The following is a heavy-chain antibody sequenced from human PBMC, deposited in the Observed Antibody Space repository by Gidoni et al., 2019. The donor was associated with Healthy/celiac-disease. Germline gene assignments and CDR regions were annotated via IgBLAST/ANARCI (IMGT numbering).Heavy chain of an antibody. D-gene: IGHD1-26*01. CDR1: GGSISSGGYS. V-gene: IGHV4-30-2*01. Sequence: QLQLQESGSGLVKPSQTLSLTCAVSGGSISSGGYSWSWIRQPPGKGLEWIGYIYHSGSTYYNPSRKSRVTISVDRSKNQFSLKLSSVTAADTAVYYCARGVGATSFYYYYMDVWGKGTTVTVSS. CDR2: IYHSGST. J-gene: IGHJ6*03. CDR3: ARGVGATSFYYYYMDV.